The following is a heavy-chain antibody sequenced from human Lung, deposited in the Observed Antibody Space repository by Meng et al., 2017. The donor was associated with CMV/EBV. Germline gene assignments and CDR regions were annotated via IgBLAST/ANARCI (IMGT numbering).Heavy chain of an antibody. Sequence: SXXVSXKASGGTFSSYAISWVRQVPGQGLEWMGGIIPIFGTANYAQKFQGRVTITTDESTSTAYMELSSLRSEDTAVYYCARDHTIFGVVIIDYYYYGMDVWXPGNXVTGAS. CDR1: GGTFSSYA. CDR3: ARDHTIFGVVIIDYYYYGMDV. CDR2: IIPIFGTA. J-gene: IGHJ6*01. D-gene: IGHD3-3*01. V-gene: IGHV1-69*05.